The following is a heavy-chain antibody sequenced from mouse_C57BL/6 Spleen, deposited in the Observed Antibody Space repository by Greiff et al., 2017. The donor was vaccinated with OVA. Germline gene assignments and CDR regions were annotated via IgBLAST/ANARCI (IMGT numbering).Heavy chain of an antibody. J-gene: IGHJ1*03. V-gene: IGHV5-4*01. CDR3: AIDSYGSSYWYFDV. CDR1: GFTFSSYA. D-gene: IGHD1-1*01. CDR2: ISDGGSYT. Sequence: EVKLMESGGGLVKPGGSLKLSCAASGFTFSSYAMSWVRQTPEKRLEWVATISDGGSYTYYPDNVQGRFTISRDNAKNNLYLQMSHLKSEDTAMYYCAIDSYGSSYWYFDVWGTGTTVTVSS.